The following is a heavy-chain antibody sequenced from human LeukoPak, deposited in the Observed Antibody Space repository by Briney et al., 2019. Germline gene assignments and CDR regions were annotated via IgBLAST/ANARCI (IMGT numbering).Heavy chain of an antibody. Sequence: GRSLRLSCAASGFTFSSYGMHWVRQAPGKGLEWVAVISYDGSNKYYADSVKGRFTISRDNSKNTLYLQMNSLRAEDTAVYYCARGGSSFDPWGQGTLVTVSS. V-gene: IGHV3-30*03. CDR3: ARGGSSFDP. D-gene: IGHD2-15*01. J-gene: IGHJ5*02. CDR1: GFTFSSYG. CDR2: ISYDGSNK.